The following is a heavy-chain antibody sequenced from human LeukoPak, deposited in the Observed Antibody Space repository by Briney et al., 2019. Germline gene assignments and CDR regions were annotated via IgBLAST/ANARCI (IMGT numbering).Heavy chain of an antibody. CDR1: GFTFGSYS. CDR2: ISSTGSYI. D-gene: IGHD3-9*01. CDR3: AREMDDILTGYGLDY. V-gene: IGHV3-21*01. Sequence: PGGSLRLSCAASGFTFGSYSMNWVRQAPGKGLEWVSSISSTGSYIFYADSVKGRFTISRDNAKNSLYLQMNSLRAEDTAVYYCAREMDDILTGYGLDYWGQGTQVTVSS. J-gene: IGHJ4*02.